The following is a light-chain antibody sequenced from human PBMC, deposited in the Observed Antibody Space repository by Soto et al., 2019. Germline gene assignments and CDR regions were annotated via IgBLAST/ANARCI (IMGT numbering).Light chain of an antibody. CDR1: SSNIGAGYD. CDR3: QSYDSSASGSVV. V-gene: IGLV1-40*01. CDR2: GNS. J-gene: IGLJ1*01. Sequence: QSVLTQPPSVSGAPGQRVTISCTGSSSNIGAGYDVHWYQQLPGTAPKLLIYGNSNRPSGVPDRFSGSKSGTSASLAITGLQAEDEADYYCQSYDSSASGSVVFANWSNVT.